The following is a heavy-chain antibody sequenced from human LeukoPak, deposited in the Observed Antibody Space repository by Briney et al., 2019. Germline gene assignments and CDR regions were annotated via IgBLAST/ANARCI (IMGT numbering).Heavy chain of an antibody. CDR2: FNPNSGGT. V-gene: IGHV1-2*02. D-gene: IGHD6-25*01. Sequence: GASVKVSCKASGYTFTGYYMHWVRQAPGQGLEWMGWFNPNSGGTNYAQKFQGRVTMTRDTSISTAYMELSRLISDDTAVFYCARGPRAASQFGYWGQGTLVTVSS. CDR3: ARGPRAASQFGY. CDR1: GYTFTGYY. J-gene: IGHJ4*02.